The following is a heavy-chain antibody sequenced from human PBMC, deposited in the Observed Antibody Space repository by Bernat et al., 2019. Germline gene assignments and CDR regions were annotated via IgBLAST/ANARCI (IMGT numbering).Heavy chain of an antibody. CDR2: INHSGST. Sequence: QVQLQQWGAGLLKPSETLSLTCAVYGGFFSGYYWSWIRQPPGKGLEWIGEINHSGSTNYNPSLKSRVTISVDTSKNQFSLMLSSVTAADTAVYYCARGDAFDIWGQGTMVTVSS. CDR3: ARGDAFDI. CDR1: GGFFSGYY. J-gene: IGHJ3*02. V-gene: IGHV4-34*01.